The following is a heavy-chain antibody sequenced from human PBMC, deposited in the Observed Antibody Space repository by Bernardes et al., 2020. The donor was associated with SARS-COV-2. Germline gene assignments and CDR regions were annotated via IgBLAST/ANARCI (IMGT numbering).Heavy chain of an antibody. CDR3: ARGRGVRGPLAYYYYGMDV. Sequence: SEPLYLTCAVHSSSFSGYYYTWLRQPPGKGLEWVGEFTQSGTTNYNPALKSRATMSVDTSKGQFTLNLRSVTAADTAVYYCARGRGVRGPLAYYYYGMDVWGQGTTVTVSS. V-gene: IGHV4-34*01. CDR1: SSSFSGYY. J-gene: IGHJ6*02. D-gene: IGHD3-10*01. CDR2: FTQSGTT.